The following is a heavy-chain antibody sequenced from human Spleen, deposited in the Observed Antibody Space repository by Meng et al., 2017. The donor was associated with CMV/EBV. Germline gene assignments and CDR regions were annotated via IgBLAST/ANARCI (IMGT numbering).Heavy chain of an antibody. CDR3: AKIYNWNYGRYFDY. CDR2: IYSGGSST. V-gene: IGHV3-23*03. D-gene: IGHD1-7*01. CDR1: GFTFSSYA. Sequence: SGFTFSSYAMSWVRQAPGKGLEWVSAIYSGGSSTYYADSVKGRFTISRDNSKNTLDLQMNSLRAEDTAVYYCAKIYNWNYGRYFDYWGQGTLVTVSS. J-gene: IGHJ4*02.